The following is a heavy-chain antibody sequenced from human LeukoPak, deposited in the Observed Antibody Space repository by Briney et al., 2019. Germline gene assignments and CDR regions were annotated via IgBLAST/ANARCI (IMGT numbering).Heavy chain of an antibody. V-gene: IGHV4-59*01. J-gene: IGHJ4*02. Sequence: SETLSLTCTLSVVSISSYSWSWIRQPPRKGLEWIGYISYDGSTNYNPSLKSRVTISVDTSKNQFSLQLSSVTAADTAVYYCARKDYFDYWGQGTLVTVSS. CDR3: ARKDYFDY. CDR1: VVSISSYS. CDR2: ISYDGST.